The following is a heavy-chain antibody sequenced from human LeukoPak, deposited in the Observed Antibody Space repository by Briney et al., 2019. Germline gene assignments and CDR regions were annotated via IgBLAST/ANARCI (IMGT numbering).Heavy chain of an antibody. V-gene: IGHV3-48*03. CDR3: ARDRTYYYDSSGYYLRVLDY. CDR2: ISSSGSTI. J-gene: IGHJ4*02. CDR1: GFTFSSYE. D-gene: IGHD3-22*01. Sequence: GGSLRLSCAASGFTFSSYEMNWVRQAPGKGLEWVSYISSSGSTIYYADSVKGRFTISRDNAKNSLYLQMNSLRAEDTAVYYCARDRTYYYDSSGYYLRVLDYWGQGTLVTVSS.